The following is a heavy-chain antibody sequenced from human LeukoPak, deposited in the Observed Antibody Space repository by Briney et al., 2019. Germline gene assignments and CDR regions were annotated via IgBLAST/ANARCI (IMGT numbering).Heavy chain of an antibody. CDR1: GFTFSSYA. Sequence: GGSLRLSCAASGFTFSSYALSWVRQAPGKGLEWVSDISGSGGSTYYADSVKGRFTISRDNSKNTLYLQMNSLRAEDTAVYYCAKRIQSAMATGYWGQGTLVTVSS. J-gene: IGHJ4*02. CDR3: AKRIQSAMATGY. V-gene: IGHV3-23*01. CDR2: ISGSGGST. D-gene: IGHD5-18*01.